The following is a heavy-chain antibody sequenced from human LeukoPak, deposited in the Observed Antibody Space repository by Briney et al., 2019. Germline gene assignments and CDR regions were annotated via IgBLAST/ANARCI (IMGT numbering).Heavy chain of an antibody. J-gene: IGHJ4*02. CDR1: GFTFSSYA. CDR2: ISGSGGST. D-gene: IGHD3-3*01. V-gene: IGHV3-23*01. Sequence: PGGSLRLSCAASGFTFSSYAMSWVRQAPGKGLEWVSAISGSGGSTYYADFVKGRFTISRDNSKNTLYLQMNSLRAEDTAVYYCAKRNYDFWSGYYRRAENHFDYWGQGTLVTVSS. CDR3: AKRNYDFWSGYYRRAENHFDY.